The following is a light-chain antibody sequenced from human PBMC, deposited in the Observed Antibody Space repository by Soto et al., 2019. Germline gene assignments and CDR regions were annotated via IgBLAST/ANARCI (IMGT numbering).Light chain of an antibody. V-gene: IGKV1-5*01. CDR2: DAY. CDR1: QSISSY. CDR3: QQYKTYSIS. Sequence: DIQMTQSPSTLSASVGDRVTITCRASQSISSYLAWYQQKPGKAPKLLIYDAYRLESGVPSRFSGSGSGTEFTLTISSLQPDDFATYFCQQYKTYSISFGQGTRLEIK. J-gene: IGKJ5*01.